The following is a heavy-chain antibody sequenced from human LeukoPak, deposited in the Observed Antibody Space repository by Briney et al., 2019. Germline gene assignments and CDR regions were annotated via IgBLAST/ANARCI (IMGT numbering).Heavy chain of an antibody. CDR2: IASDGSST. J-gene: IGHJ4*02. CDR1: GFPFSSYW. Sequence: GGSLRLSCVASGFPFSSYWMNWVRQAPGKGLVWVSRIASDGSSTTYADSVKARFIISRDNARNTVYLQMNSLRVEDTAVYYCVRDFRSADYWGQGTLVTVSS. CDR3: VRDFRSADY. V-gene: IGHV3-74*01.